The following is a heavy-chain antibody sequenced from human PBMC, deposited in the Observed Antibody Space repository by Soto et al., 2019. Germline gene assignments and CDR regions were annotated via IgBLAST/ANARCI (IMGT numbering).Heavy chain of an antibody. Sequence: GGSLRLSCAASGFTFSSYGMHWVRQAPGKGLEWVAVIWYDGSNKYYADSVKGRFTISRDNSKNTLYLQMNSLRAEDTAVYYCAREYYYGSGSYYNGRGAFDIWGQGTMVTVSS. V-gene: IGHV3-33*01. CDR1: GFTFSSYG. CDR3: AREYYYGSGSYYNGRGAFDI. D-gene: IGHD3-10*01. CDR2: IWYDGSNK. J-gene: IGHJ3*02.